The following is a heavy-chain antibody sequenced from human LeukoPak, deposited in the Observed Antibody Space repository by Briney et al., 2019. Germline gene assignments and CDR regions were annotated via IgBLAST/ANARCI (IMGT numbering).Heavy chain of an antibody. J-gene: IGHJ6*02. Sequence: SETLSLTCTVSGGSICSYYWSWIRQPPGKGLEWIGYIYYSGSTNYNPSLKSRVTISVDTSKNQFSLKLSSVTAADTAVYYCARGLGYCSSTSCPFYGMDVWGQGTTVTVSS. D-gene: IGHD2-2*01. CDR3: ARGLGYCSSTSCPFYGMDV. CDR1: GGSICSYY. V-gene: IGHV4-59*01. CDR2: IYYSGST.